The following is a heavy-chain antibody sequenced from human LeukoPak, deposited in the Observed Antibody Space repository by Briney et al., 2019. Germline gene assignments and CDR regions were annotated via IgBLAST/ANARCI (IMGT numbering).Heavy chain of an antibody. J-gene: IGHJ6*03. D-gene: IGHD3-10*01. CDR1: GYTFTRYG. V-gene: IGHV1-18*01. Sequence: ASVKVSCKASGYTFTRYGISSVRQAPGQGLEWMGWISAYNGNTNYAQKLQGRVTMTTDTSTRTAYMELSRLRSEDTAVYYCARDLTDHYYGRDYYYDRDGWGKGTTATIFS. CDR2: ISAYNGNT. CDR3: ARDLTDHYYGRDYYYDRDG.